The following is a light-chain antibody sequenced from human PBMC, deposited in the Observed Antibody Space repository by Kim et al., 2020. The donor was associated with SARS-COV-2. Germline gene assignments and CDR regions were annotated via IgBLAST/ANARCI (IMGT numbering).Light chain of an antibody. CDR3: QVWDSPTDHVV. CDR1: NIGGES. V-gene: IGLV3-21*04. CDR2: YDS. Sequence: APGRTARITCAGNNIGGESVHWYQQKPGQAPVLVMSYDSDRPSGIPERFSGSKSGNTATLTISRVEVGDEADYYCQVWDSPTDHVVFGGGTKVTVL. J-gene: IGLJ2*01.